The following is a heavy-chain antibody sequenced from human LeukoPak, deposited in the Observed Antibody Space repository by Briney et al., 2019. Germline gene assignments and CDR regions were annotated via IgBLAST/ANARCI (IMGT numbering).Heavy chain of an antibody. CDR3: ARDQEAFDY. Sequence: ASVKVSCKASGYSFTSNYIHWVRQAPGQGLEWMGMIYPRNGSTSYAQKFQGRVTVTRDTSTSTVHMELSGLRSEGTAVYYCARDQEAFDYWGQGTLVTVSS. CDR1: GYSFTSNY. CDR2: IYPRNGST. V-gene: IGHV1-46*01. J-gene: IGHJ4*02.